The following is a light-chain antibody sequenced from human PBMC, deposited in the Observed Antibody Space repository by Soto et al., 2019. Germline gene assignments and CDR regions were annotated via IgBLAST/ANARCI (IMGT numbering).Light chain of an antibody. J-gene: IGKJ4*01. CDR1: QSISSW. CDR3: QQYKSYSLT. Sequence: DIQMTQSPSTLSASGGDRISITCRASQSISSWLAWYQQKTGKAPKLLNYKASTLENEVPSRFSGSGSGTEFTLPISSLQPDDFATYYCQQYKSYSLTFGGGTKVEIK. V-gene: IGKV1-5*03. CDR2: KAS.